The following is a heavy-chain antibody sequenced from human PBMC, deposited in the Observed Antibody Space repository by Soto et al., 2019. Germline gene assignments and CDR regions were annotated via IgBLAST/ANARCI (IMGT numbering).Heavy chain of an antibody. Sequence: EVQLLESGGGLVQPGGSLRLSCAASGFTFSSYAMSWVRQAPGKGLEWVSAISGSGGSTYYADSVKGRFTISRDNSKNTLYLQMNCLRAEDTAVYYCAKGGDYGSYYYYYMDVWGKGTTVTVSS. J-gene: IGHJ6*03. V-gene: IGHV3-23*01. D-gene: IGHD3-10*01. CDR1: GFTFSSYA. CDR2: ISGSGGST. CDR3: AKGGDYGSYYYYYMDV.